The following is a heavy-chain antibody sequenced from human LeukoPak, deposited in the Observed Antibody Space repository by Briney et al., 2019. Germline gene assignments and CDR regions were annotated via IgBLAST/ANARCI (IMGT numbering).Heavy chain of an antibody. CDR2: IRSDGINK. CDR1: GFTFSTYG. V-gene: IGHV3-30*02. J-gene: IGHJ6*03. CDR3: AKLGKTENHYGSGRFSYYYYMDV. Sequence: GGSLRLSCAASGFTFSTYGMHWVRQAPGKGLEWVAFIRSDGINKYHADSVKGRFTISRDNSKNTLYLQMNSLRAEDTAVYYCAKLGKTENHYGSGRFSYYYYMDVWGKGTTVTISS. D-gene: IGHD3-10*01.